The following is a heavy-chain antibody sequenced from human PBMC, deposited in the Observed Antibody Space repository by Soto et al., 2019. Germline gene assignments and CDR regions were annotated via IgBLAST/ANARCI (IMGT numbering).Heavy chain of an antibody. CDR3: ARGLKYSSGCVDY. J-gene: IGHJ4*02. CDR1: GGSFSGYY. V-gene: IGHV4-34*01. D-gene: IGHD6-19*01. CDR2: INHSGST. Sequence: SETLSLTCAVYGGSFSGYYWSWIRRPPGKGLEWIGEINHSGSTNYNPSLKSRVTISVDTSKNQFSLKLSSVTAADAAVYYCARGLKYSSGCVDYWGQGTLVTVSS.